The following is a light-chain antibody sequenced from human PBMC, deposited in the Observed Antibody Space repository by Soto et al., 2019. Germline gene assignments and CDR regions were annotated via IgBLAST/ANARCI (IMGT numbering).Light chain of an antibody. CDR2: GNN. Sequence: QPVLTQPPSASGTPGQRVTISCSGSGSSIGTNTVNWYRQLPGTAPKLLIYGNNQRPSGVPDRFSGSKSGTSASLAISGLQSEDEVDYYCAAWDGSLNNVLFGGGTKLTVL. V-gene: IGLV1-44*01. J-gene: IGLJ2*01. CDR3: AAWDGSLNNVL. CDR1: GSSIGTNT.